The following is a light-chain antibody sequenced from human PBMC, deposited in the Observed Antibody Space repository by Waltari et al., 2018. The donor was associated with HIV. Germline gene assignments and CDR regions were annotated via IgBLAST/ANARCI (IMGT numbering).Light chain of an antibody. J-gene: IGKJ5*01. CDR2: DAS. Sequence: PGERATLSCRASQSVSIYLAWYHQQPGQAPSLLIYDASNRATRIPARFSGLVSGTDFTLTISSLEPEDFAVYYCQHRSSWPITFGQGTRLEIK. CDR3: QHRSSWPIT. CDR1: QSVSIY. V-gene: IGKV3-11*01.